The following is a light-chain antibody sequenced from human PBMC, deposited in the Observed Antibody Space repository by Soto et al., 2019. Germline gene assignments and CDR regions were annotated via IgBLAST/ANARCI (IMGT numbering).Light chain of an antibody. J-gene: IGKJ4*01. Sequence: LSSLSASVGGRVSIPYQGSQEIKNCWNGYQQKSGKAPKLLIYDASDLEKGVPSRFSGSGSGTDFTFIIISLQPEDIATDYCQQYDNIPLTFGGGTKVDIK. V-gene: IGKV1-33*01. CDR2: DAS. CDR1: QEIKNC. CDR3: QQYDNIPLT.